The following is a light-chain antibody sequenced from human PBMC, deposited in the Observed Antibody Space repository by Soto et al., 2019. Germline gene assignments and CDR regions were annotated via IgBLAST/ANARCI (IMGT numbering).Light chain of an antibody. J-gene: IGKJ2*01. Sequence: EIVLTQSPGTLSLSPGERATLSCRASRSLSSSYVVWYQQKPGQAPRLLIYAASRRATGIPDRFSGSGSATEYTFTMSRMEPEDFAVYYCQQQVTFGQATKLGIK. CDR3: QQQVT. V-gene: IGKV3-20*01. CDR2: AAS. CDR1: RSLSSSY.